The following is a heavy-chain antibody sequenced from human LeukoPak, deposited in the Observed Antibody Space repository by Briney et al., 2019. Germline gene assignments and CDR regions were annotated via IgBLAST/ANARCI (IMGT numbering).Heavy chain of an antibody. Sequence: SETLSLTCTVSGGSVNSVTYYWSWIRQPPGKGLEWIGYIYYSGSTNYNPSLKSRVTISVDTSKNQFSLKLSSVTAADTAVYYCARGYCSSTSCYGWDIWGQGTMVTVSS. J-gene: IGHJ3*02. V-gene: IGHV4-61*01. D-gene: IGHD2-2*01. CDR2: IYYSGST. CDR3: ARGYCSSTSCYGWDI. CDR1: GGSVNSVTYY.